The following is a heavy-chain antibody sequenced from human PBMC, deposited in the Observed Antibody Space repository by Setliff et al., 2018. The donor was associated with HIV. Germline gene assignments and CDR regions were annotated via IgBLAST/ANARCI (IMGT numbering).Heavy chain of an antibody. CDR3: AKRAVQDGTVTSSNWFES. CDR1: GGSISSTSYY. Sequence: PSETLSLTCTVSGGSISSTSYYWGWIRQPPGTGLEWIGSISSSGNTYYNPSLKSRVTISVDTSQNQFSLKLTSVTAADTAVYYCAKRAVQDGTVTSSNWFESWGQGTLVTVSS. J-gene: IGHJ5*01. CDR2: ISSSGNT. D-gene: IGHD1-7*01. V-gene: IGHV4-39*01.